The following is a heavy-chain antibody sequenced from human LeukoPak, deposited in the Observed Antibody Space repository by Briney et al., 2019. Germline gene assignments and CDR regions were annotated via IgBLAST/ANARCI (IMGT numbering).Heavy chain of an antibody. V-gene: IGHV3-7*05. CDR3: AKDIQGAN. D-gene: IGHD5-18*01. J-gene: IGHJ4*02. Sequence: PGGSLRLSCAASGFTFSSSWMTWVRQAPGKGLEWVATINQDGSEKYYVDSVKGRFTISRDNAKNSLYLQMNSLRAEDTALYYCAKDIQGANWGQGTLVTVSS. CDR2: INQDGSEK. CDR1: GFTFSSSW.